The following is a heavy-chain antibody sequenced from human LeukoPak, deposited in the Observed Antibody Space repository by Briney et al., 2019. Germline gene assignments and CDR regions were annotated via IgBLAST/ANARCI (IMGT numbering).Heavy chain of an antibody. CDR1: GGSISSYY. D-gene: IGHD6-19*01. CDR2: IYTTGST. Sequence: SETLSLTCTVSGGSISSYYWTWIRQPAGKGLEWIGRIYTTGSTNYNPSLNSRVTMSVDTSKNQFSLKLSSVTAADTAVYYCARQKAVAGKAGFDYWGQGTLVTVSS. J-gene: IGHJ4*02. CDR3: ARQKAVAGKAGFDY. V-gene: IGHV4-4*07.